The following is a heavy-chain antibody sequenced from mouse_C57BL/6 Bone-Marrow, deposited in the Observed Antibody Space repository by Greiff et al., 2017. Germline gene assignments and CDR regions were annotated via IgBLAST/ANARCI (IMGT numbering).Heavy chain of an antibody. J-gene: IGHJ3*01. V-gene: IGHV1-50*01. Sequence: VQLQQPGAELVKPGASVKLSCKASGYTFTSYWMQWVKQRPGQGLEWIGEIDPSDSYTNYNQKFKGKATLTVDTSSSTAYMQLSSLTSEDSAVYYCAREGDDYDWFAYWGQGTLVTVSA. CDR2: IDPSDSYT. D-gene: IGHD2-4*01. CDR1: GYTFTSYW. CDR3: AREGDDYDWFAY.